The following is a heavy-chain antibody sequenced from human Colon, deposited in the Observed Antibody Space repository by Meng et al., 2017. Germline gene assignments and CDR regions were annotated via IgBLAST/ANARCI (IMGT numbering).Heavy chain of an antibody. D-gene: IGHD3-16*01. CDR2: IYYRGTT. CDR1: GDSISGSGYY. CDR3: ARTRARFVGMDV. J-gene: IGHJ6*02. V-gene: IGHV4-39*07. Sequence: GSLRLSCTVSGDSISGSGYYWDWIRQTPGKGLEWIANIYYRGTTYYNPSLRSRVTISLDTSENTFSLHLTSVTAADTAVYYCARTRARFVGMDVWGHGTTVNVSS.